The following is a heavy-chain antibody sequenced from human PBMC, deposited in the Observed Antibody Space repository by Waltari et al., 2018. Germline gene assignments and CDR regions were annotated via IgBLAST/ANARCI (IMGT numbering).Heavy chain of an antibody. CDR2: IYYSGST. D-gene: IGHD3-3*01. Sequence: QVQLQESGPGLVKPSETLSLTCTVSGGSISSYYWSWIRQPPGKGLEWIGYIYYSGSTNYNPSLKSRVTISVDTSKNQFSLKLSSVTAADTAVYYCARDRSGFWSGYYSDYYYYMDVWGKGTTVTVSS. V-gene: IGHV4-59*01. J-gene: IGHJ6*03. CDR3: ARDRSGFWSGYYSDYYYYMDV. CDR1: GGSISSYY.